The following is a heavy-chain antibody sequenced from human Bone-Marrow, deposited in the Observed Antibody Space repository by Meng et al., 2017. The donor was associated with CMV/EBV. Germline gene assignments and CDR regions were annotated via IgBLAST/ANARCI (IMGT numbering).Heavy chain of an antibody. J-gene: IGHJ6*02. CDR1: GYTFTGYY. Sequence: ASVKASCKASGYTFTGYYMHWVRQAPGQGLEWMGWINPNSGGTNYAQKFQGRVTMTRDTSISTAYMELSRLRSDDTAVYYCARDSASWPSYYYYYYGMDVWGQGTTVTVSS. CDR2: INPNSGGT. V-gene: IGHV1-2*02. CDR3: ARDSASWPSYYYYYYGMDV. D-gene: IGHD2-2*01.